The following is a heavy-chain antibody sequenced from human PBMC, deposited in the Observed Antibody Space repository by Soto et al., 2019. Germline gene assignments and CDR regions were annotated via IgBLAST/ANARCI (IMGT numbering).Heavy chain of an antibody. J-gene: IGHJ4*02. D-gene: IGHD3-3*01. CDR2: ISSSSSTI. V-gene: IGHV3-48*02. CDR1: GFTFSSYS. CDR3: ARDDRDGDYDFWSGYPNYFDY. Sequence: GVLRLSCAASGFTFSSYSMNWVRQAPGKGLEWVSYISSSSSTIYYADSVKGRFTISRDNAKNSLYLQMNSLRDEDTAVYYCARDDRDGDYDFWSGYPNYFDYWGKGTLVTVSS.